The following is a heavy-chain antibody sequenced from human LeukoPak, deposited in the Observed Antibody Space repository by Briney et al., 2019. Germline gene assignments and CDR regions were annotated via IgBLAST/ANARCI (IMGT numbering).Heavy chain of an antibody. J-gene: IGHJ4*02. Sequence: GGSLRLSCAASGFTFSNYAMHWVRQAPGKGLEWVAVISFDGSNEYYADSVKGRFTISRDNSKNTLYLQMNSMRAEDTTVYYCARAVVDATRNCFDYWGQGTLVTVSS. CDR1: GFTFSNYA. D-gene: IGHD2-15*01. CDR3: ARAVVDATRNCFDY. CDR2: ISFDGSNE. V-gene: IGHV3-30*04.